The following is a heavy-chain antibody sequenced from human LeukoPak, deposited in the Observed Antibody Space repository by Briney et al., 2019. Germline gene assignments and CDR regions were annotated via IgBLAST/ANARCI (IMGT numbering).Heavy chain of an antibody. CDR3: ARVGSKSSSSGYYYYYYMDV. CDR1: GGSFSGYY. D-gene: IGHD6-6*01. CDR2: INHSGST. Sequence: SETLSLTCAVYGGSFSGYYWSWIRQPPGKGLEWIGEINHSGSTNYNPSLKSRVTISVDTSKNQFSLKLSSVTAADTAVYYCARVGSKSSSSGYYYYYYMDVWGKGTTVTVSS. J-gene: IGHJ6*03. V-gene: IGHV4-34*01.